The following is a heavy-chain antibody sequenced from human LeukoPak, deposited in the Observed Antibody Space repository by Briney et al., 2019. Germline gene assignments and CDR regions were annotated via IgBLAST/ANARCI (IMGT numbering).Heavy chain of an antibody. J-gene: IGHJ6*02. CDR1: SYTFTSYG. CDR2: ISGYNGNT. Sequence: ASVKVSCKASSYTFTSYGISWVRQAPGQGLEWMGWISGYNGNTKYAQKLQGRVTITADKSTSTAYMELSSLRSEDTAVYYCARDPEVLLWFGELPDYYYGMDVWGQGTTVTVSS. CDR3: ARDPEVLLWFGELPDYYYGMDV. D-gene: IGHD3-10*01. V-gene: IGHV1-18*01.